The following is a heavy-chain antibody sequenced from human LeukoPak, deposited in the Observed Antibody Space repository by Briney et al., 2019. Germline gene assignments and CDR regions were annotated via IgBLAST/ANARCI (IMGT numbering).Heavy chain of an antibody. V-gene: IGHV4-39*07. D-gene: IGHD5-18*01. Sequence: SETLSLTCTVSGGSISGSGYYWSWIRQPPGKGLEWVGEINHSGSTNYNPSLKSRVTISVDTSKNQFSLKLSSVTAADTAVYYCARVRPWIHTSDYWGQGTLVTVSS. CDR1: GGSISGSGYY. CDR2: INHSGST. CDR3: ARVRPWIHTSDY. J-gene: IGHJ4*02.